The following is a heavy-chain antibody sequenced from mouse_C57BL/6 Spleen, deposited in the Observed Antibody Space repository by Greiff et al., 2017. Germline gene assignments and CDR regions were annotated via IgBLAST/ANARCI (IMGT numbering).Heavy chain of an antibody. CDR3: APGNYVGDY. CDR1: GYTFTSYW. D-gene: IGHD2-1*01. V-gene: IGHV1-7*01. Sequence: QVQLQQSGAELAKPGASVKLSCKASGYTFTSYWLHWVKQRPGQGLEWIGYINPSSGYTKTNPQFKDKGTFTADKSSSTAYIQLSSLTYEDSAVYYCAPGNYVGDYWGQGSSVTVSS. CDR2: INPSSGYT. J-gene: IGHJ4*01.